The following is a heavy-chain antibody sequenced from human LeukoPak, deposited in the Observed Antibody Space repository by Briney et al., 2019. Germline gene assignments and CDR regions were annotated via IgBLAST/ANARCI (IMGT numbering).Heavy chain of an antibody. V-gene: IGHV1-69*06. CDR3: ARGYDSSGYRRQNWFDP. CDR2: IIPIFGTA. J-gene: IGHJ5*02. D-gene: IGHD3-22*01. Sequence: SVKVSCKASGGTFSSYAISWVRQAPGQGLEWMGGIIPIFGTANYAQKFQGRVTITADKSTSTAYMELSSLRSEDTAVYYCARGYDSSGYRRQNWFDPWGQGTLVTVSS. CDR1: GGTFSSYA.